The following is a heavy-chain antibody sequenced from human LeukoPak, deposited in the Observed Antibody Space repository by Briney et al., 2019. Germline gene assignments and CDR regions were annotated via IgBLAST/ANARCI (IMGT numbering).Heavy chain of an antibody. Sequence: PGGSLRLSCAASGFTFSSYAMSWVRQAPGKGLEWVSAISGSGGSTYYADSVKGRFTISRDDSRNTLYLQMNSLRGDDTAVYYCAKDVGKWESLHSFDYWGQGTLVTVSS. D-gene: IGHD1-26*01. J-gene: IGHJ4*02. CDR3: AKDVGKWESLHSFDY. CDR2: ISGSGGST. CDR1: GFTFSSYA. V-gene: IGHV3-23*01.